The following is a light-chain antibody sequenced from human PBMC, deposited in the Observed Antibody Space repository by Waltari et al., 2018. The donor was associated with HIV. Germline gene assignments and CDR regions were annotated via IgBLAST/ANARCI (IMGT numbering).Light chain of an antibody. Sequence: QSVLTQPPSVSAAPGQTSTISCSGRGSTTGGHEVSWYQHLPGTAPKLLIYDNNKRSSGIPDRFSGSKSGTSATLGITGLQTGDEADYYCGTWDSSLSAVFGGGTKVTV. CDR1: GSTTGGHE. CDR2: DNN. J-gene: IGLJ3*02. CDR3: GTWDSSLSAV. V-gene: IGLV1-51*01.